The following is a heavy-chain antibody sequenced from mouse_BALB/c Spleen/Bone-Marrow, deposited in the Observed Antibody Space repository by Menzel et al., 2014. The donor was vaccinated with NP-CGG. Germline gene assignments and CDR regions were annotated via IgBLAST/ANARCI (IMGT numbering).Heavy chain of an antibody. CDR1: GYAFSSYW. D-gene: IGHD2-1*01. CDR3: ALYGNYAGN. J-gene: IGHJ3*01. Sequence: VQLQQSGAELVRPGSSVKISCKASGYAFSSYWMNWVKQRPGQGLEWIGQIYPGDGDTNYSGKFKGKATLTADKSSSTAYMQLSSLTSEDTAVYFCALYGNYAGNWGQGTLVTVSA. CDR2: IYPGDGDT. V-gene: IGHV1-80*01.